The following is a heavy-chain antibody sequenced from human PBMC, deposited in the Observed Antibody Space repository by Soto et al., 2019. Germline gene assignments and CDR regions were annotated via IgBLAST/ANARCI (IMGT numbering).Heavy chain of an antibody. D-gene: IGHD6-19*01. CDR2: INAGNGNT. J-gene: IGHJ4*02. Sequence: ASVKVSCKASGYTFTSYAMHWVRQAPGQRLEWMGWINAGNGNTKYSQKFQGRVTITRDTSASTAYMELSSLRSEDTAVYYCARGDLMAPFILAVAGTVDYWGQGTLVTVSS. CDR1: GYTFTSYA. CDR3: ARGDLMAPFILAVAGTVDY. V-gene: IGHV1-3*01.